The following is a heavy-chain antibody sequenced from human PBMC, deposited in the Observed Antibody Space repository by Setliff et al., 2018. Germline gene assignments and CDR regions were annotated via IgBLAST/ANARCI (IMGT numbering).Heavy chain of an antibody. J-gene: IGHJ4*02. CDR1: GFTFSSYW. V-gene: IGHV3-7*01. CDR3: ARDATYYYDTSGHYSDYFDY. Sequence: PGESLRISCAASGFTFSSYWMSWVRQAPGKGLEWVANIKQEGSDKYYVDSVQGRFTISRDNAKNSLYLQMNSLRAEDTAVYYCARDATYYYDTSGHYSDYFDYWAQGTLLTVSS. D-gene: IGHD3-22*01. CDR2: IKQEGSDK.